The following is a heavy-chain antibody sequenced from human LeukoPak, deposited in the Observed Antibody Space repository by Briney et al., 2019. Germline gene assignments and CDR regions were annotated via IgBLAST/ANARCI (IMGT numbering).Heavy chain of an antibody. CDR3: ARAAGAYALDV. J-gene: IGHJ6*02. CDR2: IYSTGST. V-gene: IGHV4-4*07. D-gene: IGHD7-27*01. CDR1: GGSISSYY. Sequence: PSETLSLTCTVSGGSISSYYWSWIRQPAGKGLEWIGRIYSTGSTNYNPSFKSRVTMSVDTSKNQFPLKVSSVTAADTAVYYCARAAGAYALDVWGQGITVTVSS.